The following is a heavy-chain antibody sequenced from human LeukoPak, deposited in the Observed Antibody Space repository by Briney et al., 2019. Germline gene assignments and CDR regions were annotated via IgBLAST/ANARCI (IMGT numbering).Heavy chain of an antibody. CDR2: IYPADSTA. CDR1: GYSFTTYW. CDR3: ARRRVDTGDYFDY. Sequence: GESLKISCKASGYSFTTYWIGWVRQMPGKGLEWMGIIYPADSTAHYSPSFQGQVTISVDKSINTAYLQWSRLKASDTAMYYCARRRVDTGDYFDYWGQGTLVTVSS. V-gene: IGHV5-51*01. J-gene: IGHJ4*02. D-gene: IGHD1-14*01.